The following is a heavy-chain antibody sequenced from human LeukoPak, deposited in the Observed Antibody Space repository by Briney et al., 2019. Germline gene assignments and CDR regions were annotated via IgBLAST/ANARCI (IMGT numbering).Heavy chain of an antibody. D-gene: IGHD2-2*01. J-gene: IGHJ3*02. CDR1: GFTFSSYA. V-gene: IGHV3-30-3*01. CDR2: ISYDGSNK. Sequence: GRSLRLSCAASGFTFSSYAMHWVRQAPGKGLEWVAVISYDGSNKYYADSVKGRFTISRDNSKNTLYLQMNSLRAEDTAVYYCARERCSSTSCSDAFDIWGQGTMVTVSS. CDR3: ARERCSSTSCSDAFDI.